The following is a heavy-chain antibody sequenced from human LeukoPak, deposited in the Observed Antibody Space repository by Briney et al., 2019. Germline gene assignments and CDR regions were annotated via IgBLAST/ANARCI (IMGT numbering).Heavy chain of an antibody. CDR2: ISSSSYI. V-gene: IGHV3-21*01. D-gene: IGHD6-19*01. J-gene: IGHJ3*02. Sequence: PGGSLRLSCAASGFTFSSYSMNWVRQAPGKGLEWVSSISSSSYIYYADSVKGRFTISRDNAKNSLYLQMNSLRAEDTAVYYCARGAVARTGDAFDIWGQGTMVTVSS. CDR3: ARGAVARTGDAFDI. CDR1: GFTFSSYS.